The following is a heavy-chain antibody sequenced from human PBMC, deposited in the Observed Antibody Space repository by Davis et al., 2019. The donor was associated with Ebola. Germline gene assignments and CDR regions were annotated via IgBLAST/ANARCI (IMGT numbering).Heavy chain of an antibody. Sequence: SLKISCAASGFTFSSYWMSWVRQAPGKGLEWVSGISWNSGSIGYADSVKGRFTISRDNAKNSLYLQMNSLRAEDTALYYCAKDREYQLLWGGFDYWGQGTLVTVSS. D-gene: IGHD2-2*01. CDR2: ISWNSGSI. CDR1: GFTFSSYW. CDR3: AKDREYQLLWGGFDY. J-gene: IGHJ4*02. V-gene: IGHV3-9*01.